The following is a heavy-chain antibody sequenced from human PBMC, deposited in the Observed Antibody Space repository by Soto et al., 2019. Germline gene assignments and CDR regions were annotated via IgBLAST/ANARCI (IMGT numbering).Heavy chain of an antibody. V-gene: IGHV3-33*01. CDR1: GFTFNNYG. CDR2: IWYDGSNK. Sequence: QVQLVESGGGVVQTGRSLRLSCAASGFTFNNYGMHWVRQAPGKGLEWVGVIWYDGSNKEYGDSVKGRFTFSRDNSKKTVYLEMNSLRAEDTAVYYCARDRNWGRRNWYIDLWGRGTLGTVSS. J-gene: IGHJ2*01. D-gene: IGHD3-16*01. CDR3: ARDRNWGRRNWYIDL.